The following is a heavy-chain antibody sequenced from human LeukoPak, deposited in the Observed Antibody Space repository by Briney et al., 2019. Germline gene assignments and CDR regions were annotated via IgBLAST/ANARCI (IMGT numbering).Heavy chain of an antibody. Sequence: PGGSLRLPCAASAFSLSAYNMNWVRQAPGKGLEWVSSISYTGTYIYYADSVKGRFTISRDNAQNSLYLQMNSLRAEDTAIYYCVRDRGTYRPIDYWGQGTLVTVSS. CDR3: VRDRGTYRPIDY. CDR1: AFSLSAYN. D-gene: IGHD1-26*01. CDR2: ISYTGTYI. J-gene: IGHJ4*02. V-gene: IGHV3-21*04.